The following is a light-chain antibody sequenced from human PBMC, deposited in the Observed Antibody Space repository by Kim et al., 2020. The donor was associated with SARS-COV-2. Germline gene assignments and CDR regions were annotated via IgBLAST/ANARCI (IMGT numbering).Light chain of an antibody. J-gene: IGLJ3*02. CDR3: AVWEDSLNGWV. CDR1: RSNIGSNA. Sequence: GQTVTISCSGSRSNIGSNAVNGYQQLPGTPPKLRIYNNDQRPSGVPDRFSGFKSGTSASLAISGLRSDDDSDYYCAVWEDSLNGWVFGGGTQLTVL. CDR2: NND. V-gene: IGLV1-44*01.